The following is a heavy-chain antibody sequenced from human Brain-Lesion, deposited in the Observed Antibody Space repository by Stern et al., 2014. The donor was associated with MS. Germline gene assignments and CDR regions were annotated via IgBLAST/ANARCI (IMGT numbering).Heavy chain of an antibody. V-gene: IGHV4-39*01. CDR2: IYYSGFT. D-gene: IGHD1-26*01. Sequence: MQLVESGPGLVKPSETLSLTCTVSGGSISSSTYYWAWIRQPPGKGLEGIGNIYYSGFTYYNPSLKSRITISVDMSKTQFPLKLSSVTAADTAIYYCARHDSVPRPSQLYSARDRGPGYFDYWGQGTLVTVSS. CDR1: GGSISSSTYY. J-gene: IGHJ4*02. CDR3: ARHDSVPRPSQLYSARDRGPGYFDY.